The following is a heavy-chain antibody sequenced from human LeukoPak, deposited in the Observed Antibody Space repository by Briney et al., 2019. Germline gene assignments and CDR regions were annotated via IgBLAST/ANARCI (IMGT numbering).Heavy chain of an antibody. J-gene: IGHJ4*02. V-gene: IGHV3-30-3*01. CDR2: IAYDGSNK. CDR3: ARDLCVY. Sequence: GGSLTLSCAASGFTFSSYAMHWVRQAPGKGLKWVAVIAYDGSNKYYADSVKGRFTISRDNSKNTLYLQMNSLRAEDTAVYYCARDLCVYWGQGTLVTVSS. CDR1: GFTFSSYA.